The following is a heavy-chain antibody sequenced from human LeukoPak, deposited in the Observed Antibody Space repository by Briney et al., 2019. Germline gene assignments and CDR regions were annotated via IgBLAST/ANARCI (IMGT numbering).Heavy chain of an antibody. D-gene: IGHD6-19*01. V-gene: IGHV1-69*04. Sequence: SVKVSCKASGGTFSSYAISWVRQAPGQGLEWMGRIIPILGIANYAQKFQGRVTITTDKSTSTAYMELSSLRSEDTAVYYCARDSIAVAGDDFDYWGQGTLVTVSS. CDR1: GGTFSSYA. CDR3: ARDSIAVAGDDFDY. J-gene: IGHJ4*02. CDR2: IIPILGIA.